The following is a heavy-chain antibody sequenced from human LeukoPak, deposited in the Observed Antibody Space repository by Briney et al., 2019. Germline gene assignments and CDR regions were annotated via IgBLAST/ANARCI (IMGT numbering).Heavy chain of an antibody. J-gene: IGHJ3*01. CDR1: GFTFNDFA. Sequence: PGGSLRLSCAASGFTFNDFAMTWVRQAPGKGLEWVSSIGDAGTYYADSVKGRFTISRDNSKNMLYLQLNSLRAGDTATYYCAKNLGPFDVRGQGTMVTVSS. CDR3: AKNLGPFDV. V-gene: IGHV3-23*01. D-gene: IGHD3-16*01. CDR2: IGDAGT.